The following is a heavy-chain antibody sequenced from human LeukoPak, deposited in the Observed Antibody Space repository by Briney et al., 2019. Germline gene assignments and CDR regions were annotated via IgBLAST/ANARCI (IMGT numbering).Heavy chain of an antibody. CDR2: ISGSGGST. Sequence: GGSLRLSCAASGFTFNHYAINWVRQAPGKGLEWVSAISGSGGSTYYADSVKGRFTISRDNSQNTLFLQMNSLRVEDTAVYYCAKDSSVASALWYFDYWGQGTLVTVSS. CDR1: GFTFNHYA. V-gene: IGHV3-23*01. D-gene: IGHD6-19*01. CDR3: AKDSSVASALWYFDY. J-gene: IGHJ4*02.